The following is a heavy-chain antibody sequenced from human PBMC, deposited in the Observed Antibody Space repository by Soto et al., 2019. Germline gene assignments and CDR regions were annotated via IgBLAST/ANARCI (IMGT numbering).Heavy chain of an antibody. CDR1: GFTFSSYA. V-gene: IGHV3-23*01. Sequence: AGGSLRLSCAASGFTFSSYAMSWVRQAPGKGLEWVSGISGAGDSTYYADSVKGRFTISRDNSKNTLYVQMNSLRAEDTAVYYCAMGYNYAPFDPWGQGTLVTVSS. D-gene: IGHD5-18*01. CDR2: ISGAGDST. CDR3: AMGYNYAPFDP. J-gene: IGHJ5*02.